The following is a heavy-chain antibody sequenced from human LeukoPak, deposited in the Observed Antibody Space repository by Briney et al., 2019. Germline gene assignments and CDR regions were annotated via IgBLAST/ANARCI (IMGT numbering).Heavy chain of an antibody. CDR1: GFTFSSYW. V-gene: IGHV3-7*01. J-gene: IGHJ4*02. CDR3: ARDVRYYYGSGSPGIDY. Sequence: GGSLRLSCAASGFTFSSYWMSRVRQAPGKGLEWVANIKQDGSEKYYVDSVKGRFTISRDNAKNSLYLQMNSLRAEDTAVYYCARDVRYYYGSGSPGIDYWGQGTLVTVSS. CDR2: IKQDGSEK. D-gene: IGHD3-10*01.